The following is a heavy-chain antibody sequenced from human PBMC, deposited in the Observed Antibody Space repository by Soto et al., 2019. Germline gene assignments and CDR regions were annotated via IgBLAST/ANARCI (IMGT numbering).Heavy chain of an antibody. CDR3: ATEHGRYYYYGMDV. CDR1: GFTFSSYG. J-gene: IGHJ6*02. D-gene: IGHD4-17*01. V-gene: IGHV3-30*03. CDR2: ISYDGSNK. Sequence: GGSLRLSCAASGFTFSSYGMHWVRQAPGKGLEWVAVISYDGSNKYYADSVKGRFTISRDNSKNTLYLQMNSLRAEDTAVYYCATEHGRYYYYGMDVWGQGTTVTVSS.